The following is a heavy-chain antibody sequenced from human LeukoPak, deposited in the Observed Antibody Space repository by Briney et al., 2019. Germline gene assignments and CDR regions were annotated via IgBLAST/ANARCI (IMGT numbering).Heavy chain of an antibody. CDR1: GGTFSSYA. Sequence: GASVKVSCKASGGTFSSYAISWVRQAPGQGLEWMGGIIPIFGTANYAQKFQGRVTITADESTSTAYMELSSLRSEDTAVYYCARGHVNSYYYDSSGYYSPVYFDYWGQGTLVTVSS. CDR3: ARGHVNSYYYDSSGYYSPVYFDY. J-gene: IGHJ4*02. CDR2: IIPIFGTA. V-gene: IGHV1-69*13. D-gene: IGHD3-22*01.